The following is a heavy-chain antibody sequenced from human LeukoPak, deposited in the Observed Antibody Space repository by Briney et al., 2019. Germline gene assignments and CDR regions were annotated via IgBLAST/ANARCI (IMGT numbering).Heavy chain of an antibody. CDR2: ISGDGSST. V-gene: IGHV3-64D*06. D-gene: IGHD2-15*01. CDR3: VRAQGYCSAGTCYFDL. J-gene: IGHJ4*02. CDR1: GFTLRTYV. Sequence: PGVSLRLSCSASGFTLRTYVMYWVRQAPGSGLEYVSAISGDGSSTHADSVKGRFTTSRDTLFLQMSSLRPEDTAVYYCVRAQGYCSAGTCYFDLWGQGTLVTVSS.